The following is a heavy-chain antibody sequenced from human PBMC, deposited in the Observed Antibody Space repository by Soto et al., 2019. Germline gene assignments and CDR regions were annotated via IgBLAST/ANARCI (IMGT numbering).Heavy chain of an antibody. CDR3: ARKGVVPAPDPYYYYMGV. D-gene: IGHD2-2*01. Sequence: GGSLRLSCAASGFTFSSYWMSWVRQAPGKGLEWVANIKQDGSEKYYVDSVKGRFTISRDNAKNSLYLQMNSLRAEDTAVYYCARKGVVPAPDPYYYYMGVWGKGTTVTVSS. J-gene: IGHJ6*03. V-gene: IGHV3-7*01. CDR1: GFTFSSYW. CDR2: IKQDGSEK.